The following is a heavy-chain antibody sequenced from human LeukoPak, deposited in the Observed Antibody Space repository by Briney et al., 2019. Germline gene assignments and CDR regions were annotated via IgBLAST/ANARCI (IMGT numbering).Heavy chain of an antibody. CDR2: INHSGST. Sequence: SETLSLTCAVYGGSFSGYYWSWIRQPPGKGLEWIGEINHSGSTNYNPSLKSRVTISVDTSKNQFSLKLSSVTAADTAVYYCARGRLYCTNGVCHDFDYWGQGTLVTVSS. D-gene: IGHD2-8*01. CDR1: GGSFSGYY. CDR3: ARGRLYCTNGVCHDFDY. J-gene: IGHJ4*02. V-gene: IGHV4-34*01.